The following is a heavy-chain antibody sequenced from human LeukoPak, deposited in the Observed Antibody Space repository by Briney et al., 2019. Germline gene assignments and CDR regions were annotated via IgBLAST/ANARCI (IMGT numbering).Heavy chain of an antibody. D-gene: IGHD4-11*01. Sequence: SETLSPTGTVSGGSISSGSYYWSWIRQPAGKGLEWIGRINTSGSTNYNPSLKSRVTISVDTSKNQFSLKLSSVTAADTAVYYCASIQSYYFGLDVWGQGTTVTVSS. CDR1: GGSISSGSYY. CDR2: INTSGST. V-gene: IGHV4-61*02. J-gene: IGHJ6*02. CDR3: ASIQSYYFGLDV.